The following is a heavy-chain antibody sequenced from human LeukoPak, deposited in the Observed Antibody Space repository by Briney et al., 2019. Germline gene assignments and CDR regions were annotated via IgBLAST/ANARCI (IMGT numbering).Heavy chain of an antibody. CDR1: GYTFTGYY. D-gene: IGHD3-10*01. CDR3: SRDLLMYYSGSGEST. J-gene: IGHJ5*02. V-gene: IGHV1-2*02. CDR2: INPHSGAT. Sequence: ASVKVSCTASGYTFTGYYIHWVRQAPGQGPEWMGWINPHSGATNYAQKFQGRVTMTRDTSISTAFMELSSLGFDDTAMYYCSRDLLMYYSGSGESTWGQGTQVTVSS.